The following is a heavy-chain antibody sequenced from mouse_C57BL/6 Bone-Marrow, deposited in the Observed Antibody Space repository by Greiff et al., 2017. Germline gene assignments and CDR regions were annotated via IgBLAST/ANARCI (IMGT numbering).Heavy chain of an antibody. D-gene: IGHD2-1*01. CDR2: IDPTSGGT. CDR3: AHDNYFYWYFAV. Sequence: QVQLQQSGAELVKPGASVKLSCKASGYTFTSYWMHWVKQRPGRGLEWIGRIDPTSGGTKYNEKFKSKATLTVDKPSSTAYMQLSSLTSEDTAVYYCAHDNYFYWYFAVWGTGTTVTVSS. CDR1: GYTFTSYW. J-gene: IGHJ1*03. V-gene: IGHV1-72*01.